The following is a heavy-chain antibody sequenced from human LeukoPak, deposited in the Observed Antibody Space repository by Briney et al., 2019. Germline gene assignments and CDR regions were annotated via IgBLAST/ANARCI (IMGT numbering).Heavy chain of an antibody. J-gene: IGHJ6*02. CDR3: AREPDIYGMDV. CDR1: GDSVSSNSAA. CDR2: TYYRSKWYN. Sequence: SQTLSFTCAISGDSVSSNSAAWNWIRQSPSSGLEWLGRTYYRSKWYNNYALSVKSRITINPDTSKNQVSLQLNSVTPEDTAVYYWAREPDIYGMDVWGQGTTVTVSS. V-gene: IGHV6-1*01.